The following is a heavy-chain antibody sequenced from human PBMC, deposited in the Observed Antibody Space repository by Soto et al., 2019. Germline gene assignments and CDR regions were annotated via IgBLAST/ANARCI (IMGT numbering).Heavy chain of an antibody. CDR3: AKDFVYSGTPTFAFDY. CDR1: GGSISSYY. Sequence: SETLSLTCTVSGGSISSYYWSWIRQPPGKGLEWIGYIYYSGSTNYNPSLKSRVTTSVDTSKNQFSLKLSSVTAADTAVYYCAKDFVYSGTPTFAFDYWGQGTLVTVSS. V-gene: IGHV4-59*01. J-gene: IGHJ4*02. D-gene: IGHD1-26*01. CDR2: IYYSGST.